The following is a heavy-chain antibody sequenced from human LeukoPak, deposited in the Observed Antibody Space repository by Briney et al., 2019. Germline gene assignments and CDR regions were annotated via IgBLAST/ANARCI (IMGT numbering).Heavy chain of an antibody. CDR1: GGSITDNY. V-gene: IGHV4-59*01. CDR3: ARQVYSSSWSYYFDY. J-gene: IGHJ4*02. CDR2: IHYSGST. Sequence: SETLSLTCTVSGGSITDNYWSWIRQPPGRGLEWIGSIHYSGSTSYNSSLKSRVTISVDTSKNQFSLKLSSVTPADTAVYYCARQVYSSSWSYYFDYWGQGILVTVSS. D-gene: IGHD6-13*01.